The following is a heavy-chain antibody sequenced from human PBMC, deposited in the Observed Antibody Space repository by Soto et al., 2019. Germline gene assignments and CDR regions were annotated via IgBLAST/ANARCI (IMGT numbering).Heavy chain of an antibody. CDR1: GFTFSSYG. V-gene: IGHV3-30*03. J-gene: IGHJ3*02. CDR3: ASIWLDDAFDI. Sequence: PGGSLRLSCAASGFTFSSYGMHWVRQAPGKGLEWVAVISYDGSNKYYADSVKGRFTISRDNSKNTLYLQMNSLRAEDTAVYYCASIWLDDAFDIWGQGTMVTVSS. CDR2: ISYDGSNK. D-gene: IGHD6-19*01.